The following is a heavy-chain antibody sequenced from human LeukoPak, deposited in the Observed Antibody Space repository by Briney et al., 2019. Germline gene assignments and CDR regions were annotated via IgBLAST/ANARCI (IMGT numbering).Heavy chain of an antibody. CDR3: VRDTGKIDGYFDS. D-gene: IGHD1-1*01. Sequence: GSLRLSCTASSFTLSSHAMHWVRHSPGKGLQWLGSLSYGGRTNSNPSLNSPVSISTDLSKNQFSLKLPSVTAADTAVYYCVRDTGKIDGYFDSWGQGTPVTVSS. CDR1: SFTLSSHA. J-gene: IGHJ4*02. CDR2: LSYGGRT. V-gene: IGHV4-39*07.